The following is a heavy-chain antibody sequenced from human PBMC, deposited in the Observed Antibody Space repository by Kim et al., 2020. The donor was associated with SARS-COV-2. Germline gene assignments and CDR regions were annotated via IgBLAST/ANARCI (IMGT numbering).Heavy chain of an antibody. CDR2: ISAYNGNT. CDR3: ARLDYYGSGANWFDP. D-gene: IGHD3-10*01. V-gene: IGHV1-18*04. J-gene: IGHJ5*02. CDR1: GYTFTSYG. Sequence: ASVKVSCKASGYTFTSYGISWVRQAPGQGLEWMEWISAYNGNTNYAQKLQGRVTMTTDTSTSTAYMELRSLRSDDTAVYYCARLDYYGSGANWFDPWGQGTLVTVSS.